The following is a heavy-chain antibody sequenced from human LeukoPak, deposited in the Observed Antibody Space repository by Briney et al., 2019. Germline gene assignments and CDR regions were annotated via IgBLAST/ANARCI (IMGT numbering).Heavy chain of an antibody. CDR2: IIPIFGIA. CDR3: ARVRYYDYVWGSYPYGMDV. V-gene: IGHV1-69*04. D-gene: IGHD3-16*02. CDR1: GGTFSSYA. Sequence: SVKVSCKASGGTFSSYAISWVRQAPGQGLEWMGRIIPIFGIANYAQKLQGRVTMTTDTSTSTAYMELRSLRSDDTAVYYCARVRYYDYVWGSYPYGMDVWGKGTTVTVSS. J-gene: IGHJ6*04.